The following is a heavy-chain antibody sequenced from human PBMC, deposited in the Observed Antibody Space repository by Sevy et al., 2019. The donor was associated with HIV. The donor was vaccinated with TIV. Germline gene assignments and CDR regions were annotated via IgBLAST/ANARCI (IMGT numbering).Heavy chain of an antibody. CDR3: ARDSLLPVMVSMVRGALSYYFDY. Sequence: GGSLRLSCAASGFIFSDYGMHWVRQSPVNGLEWVAVVWYDGNIKYYADSVKGRFTISRDNSKNTLYLQMNNLRAEDTALYYWARDSLLPVMVSMVRGALSYYFDYWGQGTLVTVSS. CDR2: VWYDGNIK. J-gene: IGHJ4*02. D-gene: IGHD3-10*01. CDR1: GFIFSDYG. V-gene: IGHV3-33*01.